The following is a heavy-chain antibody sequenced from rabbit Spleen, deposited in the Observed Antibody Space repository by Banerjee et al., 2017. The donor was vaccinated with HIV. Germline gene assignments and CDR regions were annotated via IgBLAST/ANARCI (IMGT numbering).Heavy chain of an antibody. CDR2: IDTNNGDT. Sequence: QQQLVESGGGLVKPGGTLTLTCTVSGFSFSSNWICWVRQAPGKGLEWIACIDTNNGDTDYANWPKGRFTISKTSSTTVTLQMTSLTAADTATYFCARDGASGSYFALWGPGPWSPS. J-gene: IGHJ4*01. V-gene: IGHV1S45*01. D-gene: IGHD8-1*01. CDR3: ARDGASGSYFAL. CDR1: GFSFSSNW.